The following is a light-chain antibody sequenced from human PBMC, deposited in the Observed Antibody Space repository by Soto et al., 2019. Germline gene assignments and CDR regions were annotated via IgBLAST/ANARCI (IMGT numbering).Light chain of an antibody. V-gene: IGLV2-8*01. CDR2: EVT. J-gene: IGLJ2*01. CDR3: SSYAGSNNVI. Sequence: QSVLTQPPSASGSPGQSVTISCTGTSSDVGGNNYVSWYQQHPGKAPKLMVYEVTKRPSGVPDRFSGSKSGNTASLTVSGFQAEDEADYYCSSYAGSNNVIFGGGTKVTVL. CDR1: SSDVGGNNY.